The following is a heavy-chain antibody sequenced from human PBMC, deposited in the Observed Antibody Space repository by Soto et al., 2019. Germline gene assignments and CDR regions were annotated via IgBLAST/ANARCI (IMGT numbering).Heavy chain of an antibody. CDR3: ASDLGYCSSTSCETFDY. CDR2: IRAYNGNT. J-gene: IGHJ4*02. Sequence: ASVKVSCKVSGYTFTSYGIRWVRQAPGQGLEWMGWIRAYNGNTNYAQKLQGRVTMTTDTSTSTAYMELRSLRSDDTAVYYCASDLGYCSSTSCETFDYWGQGTPVTVSS. D-gene: IGHD2-2*01. CDR1: GYTFTSYG. V-gene: IGHV1-18*04.